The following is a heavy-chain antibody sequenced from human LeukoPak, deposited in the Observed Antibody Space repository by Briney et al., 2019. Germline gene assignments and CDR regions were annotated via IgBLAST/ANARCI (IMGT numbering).Heavy chain of an antibody. J-gene: IGHJ3*02. D-gene: IGHD1-14*01. Sequence: PSETLSLTCTVSGGSISSYYWSWIRQPAGKGLEWIGRIYTSGSTNYNPSLKSRVTMSVDTSKNQFSLKLSSVTAADAAVYYCASRMYKTVGNSAFDIWGQGTMVTVSS. CDR1: GGSISSYY. CDR2: IYTSGST. V-gene: IGHV4-4*07. CDR3: ASRMYKTVGNSAFDI.